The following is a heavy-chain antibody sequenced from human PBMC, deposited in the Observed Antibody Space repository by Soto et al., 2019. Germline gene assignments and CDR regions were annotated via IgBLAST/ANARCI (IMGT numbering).Heavy chain of an antibody. V-gene: IGHV3-21*01. CDR2: ISSSSSYI. CDR3: ASLNSPAKGHFDY. CDR1: GFTFSSYS. J-gene: IGHJ4*02. Sequence: PGGSLRLSCAASGFTFSSYSMNWVRQAPGKGLEWVSSISSSSSYIYYADSVKGRFTISRDNAKNSLYLQMNSLRAEDTAVYYCASLNSPAKGHFDYWGQGTLVTVSS. D-gene: IGHD2-2*01.